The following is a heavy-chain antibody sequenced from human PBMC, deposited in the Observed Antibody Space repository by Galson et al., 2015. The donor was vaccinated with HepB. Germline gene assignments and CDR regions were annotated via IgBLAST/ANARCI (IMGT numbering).Heavy chain of an antibody. CDR3: ARDGGYCSGGSCYFYYFDY. J-gene: IGHJ4*02. CDR2: IWFDGSNK. CDR1: GFTFSNYG. V-gene: IGHV3-33*08. D-gene: IGHD2-15*01. Sequence: SLRLSCAASGFTFSNYGMHWVRQAPGKGLEWVAVIWFDGSNKYYADSVKGRFTISRDNSKNALYLQMNSLRAKDTAVYYCARDGGYCSGGSCYFYYFDYWGQGTLVTVSS.